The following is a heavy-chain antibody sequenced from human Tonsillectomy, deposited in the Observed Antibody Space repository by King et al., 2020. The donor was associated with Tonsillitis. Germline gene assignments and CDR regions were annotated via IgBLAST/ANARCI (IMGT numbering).Heavy chain of an antibody. V-gene: IGHV3-15*01. J-gene: IGHJ4*02. CDR3: TAGGVYGDYGYDY. CDR1: GFTFSNAW. Sequence: VQLVESGGGLVKPGGSLRLSCAASGFTFSNAWMSWVRQAPGKGLEWVGRIRSKTDGGTTDNAAPVKGRFTISRDDTKNTLYLQMISLKTEDTAVYYCTAGGVYGDYGYDYWGQGTLVTVSS. D-gene: IGHD4-17*01. CDR2: IRSKTDGGTT.